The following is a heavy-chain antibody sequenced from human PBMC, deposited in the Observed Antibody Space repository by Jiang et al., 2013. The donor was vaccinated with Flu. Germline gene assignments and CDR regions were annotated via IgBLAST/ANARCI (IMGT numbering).Heavy chain of an antibody. D-gene: IGHD3-22*01. V-gene: IGHV3-23*01. CDR3: AKLVDYFDSSGYFDY. CDR1: GFRFSSYA. Sequence: VQLLESGGGLEQPGGSLRLSCAASGFRFSSYAMSWVRQAPGKGLEWVSSISGNGDATYYADSVEGRFTISRDTSKNTLYLQMNSLRAEDTALYYCAKLVDYFDSSGYFDYWGQGTLVTVSS. J-gene: IGHJ4*02. CDR2: ISGNGDAT.